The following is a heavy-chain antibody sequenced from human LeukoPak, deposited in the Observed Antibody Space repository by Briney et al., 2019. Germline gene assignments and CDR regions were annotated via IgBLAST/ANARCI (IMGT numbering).Heavy chain of an antibody. J-gene: IGHJ6*04. CDR1: GGSFRGYY. D-gene: IGHD3-3*01. V-gene: IGHV4-34*01. Sequence: QPSETLSLTCSVYGGSFRGYYWSWIRQSPEKGLEWIGQIYHTGSTNYNPSLASRVTISLDISKSQFSLKLTSVTAADTAVYYRARDDFGVALGGVWSIGTTVTVSS. CDR2: IYHTGST. CDR3: ARDDFGVALGGV.